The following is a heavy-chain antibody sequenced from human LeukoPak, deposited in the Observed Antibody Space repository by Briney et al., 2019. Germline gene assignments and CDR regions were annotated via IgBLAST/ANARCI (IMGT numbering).Heavy chain of an antibody. V-gene: IGHV4-39*01. J-gene: IGHJ4*02. D-gene: IGHD4-17*01. Sequence: PSETLSLTCTVSGGSISSSNNYWAWIRQPPGKGLEWIGAIYYSGKTYCNPSLKSRVIISVDMSKNQFSLKLSSVTAADTAVYYCARRGDYGDPVNYWGQGTLVTVSS. CDR2: IYYSGKT. CDR3: ARRGDYGDPVNY. CDR1: GGSISSSNNY.